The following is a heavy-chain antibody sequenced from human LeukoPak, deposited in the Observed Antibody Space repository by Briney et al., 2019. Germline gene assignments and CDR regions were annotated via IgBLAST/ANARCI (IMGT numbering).Heavy chain of an antibody. CDR3: ARRGAEQGNGLDV. Sequence: TGGSLRLSCVCSGFSCRIYVMTWVRQAPGKGLEWVSTINNGGSSTWYADSVKGRFTMSRDNSKTTVSPQMESLRAEDTAVYYCARRGAEQGNGLDVWGQGTTVAVSS. J-gene: IGHJ6*02. V-gene: IGHV3-23*05. CDR1: GFSCRIYV. CDR2: INNGGSST. D-gene: IGHD1-26*01.